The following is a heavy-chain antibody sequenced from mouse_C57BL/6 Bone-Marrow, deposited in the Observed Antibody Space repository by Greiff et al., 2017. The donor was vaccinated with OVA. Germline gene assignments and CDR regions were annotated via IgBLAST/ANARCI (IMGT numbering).Heavy chain of an antibody. CDR2: INPSSGYT. Sequence: VQLQQSGAELAKPGASVKLSCKASGYTFTSYWMHWVQQRPGQGLEWIGYINPSSGYTKYNQKFKDKATLTADKSSSTAYMELGTLTYEYSAVYYCARTRPTSYYYGSSRDYWGQGTTRTVSS. CDR3: ARTRPTSYYYGSSRDY. J-gene: IGHJ2*01. D-gene: IGHD1-1*01. CDR1: GYTFTSYW. V-gene: IGHV1-7*01.